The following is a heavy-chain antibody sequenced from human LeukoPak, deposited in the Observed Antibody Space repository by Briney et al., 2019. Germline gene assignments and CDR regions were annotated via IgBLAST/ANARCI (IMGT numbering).Heavy chain of an antibody. CDR1: GFTFSSYS. V-gene: IGHV3-21*03. CDR2: ISSSSSYI. J-gene: IGHJ6*02. D-gene: IGHD6-19*01. Sequence: GGSLRLSCAASGFTFSSYSMNWVRQAPGKGLEWVSSISSSSSYIYYAGSVKGRFTISRYNAKNSLYLQMNSLRAEDTAVYYCAREGNSSPTIMDVWGQGTTVTVPS. CDR3: AREGNSSPTIMDV.